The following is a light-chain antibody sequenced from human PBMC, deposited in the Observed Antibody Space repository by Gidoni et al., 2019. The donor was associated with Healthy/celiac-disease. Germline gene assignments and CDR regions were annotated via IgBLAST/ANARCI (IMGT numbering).Light chain of an antibody. CDR2: LGS. CDR1: QSLLHSNGYNY. V-gene: IGKV2-28*01. CDR3: MQAIQTR. Sequence: DIVMTQPPLSLPVTPGETASISCRSSQSLLHSNGYNYWDWYLQKPGQSPQLLIYLGSNRASGVPDRCSGSGSGTDFTMKISRVEAEDVGVYYCMQAIQTRFXXXTRLEIK. J-gene: IGKJ5*01.